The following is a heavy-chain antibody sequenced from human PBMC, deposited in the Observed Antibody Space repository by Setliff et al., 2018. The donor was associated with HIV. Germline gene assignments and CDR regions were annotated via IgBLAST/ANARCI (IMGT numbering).Heavy chain of an antibody. J-gene: IGHJ4*02. D-gene: IGHD3-10*01. CDR3: ARQMPGVRGVIVASIDY. CDR1: GASISSTSYY. V-gene: IGHV4-39*01. Sequence: SETLSLTCTVSGASISSTSYYWGWIRQPPGKGLEWIGSIYYSGSTYYNPSLKSRVTISVDTSKNYFSLKLSYVTAADTAVYYCARQMPGVRGVIVASIDYWGQGTLVTVSS. CDR2: IYYSGST.